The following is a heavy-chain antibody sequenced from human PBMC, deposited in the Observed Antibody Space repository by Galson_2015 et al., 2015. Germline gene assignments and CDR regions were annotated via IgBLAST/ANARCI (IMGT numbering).Heavy chain of an antibody. CDR1: GFSLSASGVG. CDR3: GHRPVGGSFLDY. V-gene: IGHV2-5*02. CDR2: IYSDGNR. D-gene: IGHD1-26*01. J-gene: IGHJ4*02. Sequence: LVKPTQTLTLTCTFSGFSLSASGVGVAWIRQPPGKALEWLALIYSDGNRHYSPSLKSRLTITKDTSKNHVVLTLTNMDPVGTATYYCGHRPVGGSFLDYWGQGTLVTISS.